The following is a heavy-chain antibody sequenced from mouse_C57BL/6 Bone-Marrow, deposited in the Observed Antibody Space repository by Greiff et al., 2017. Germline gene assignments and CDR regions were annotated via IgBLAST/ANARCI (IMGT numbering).Heavy chain of an antibody. Sequence: VKLQESGPGLVQPSQSLSITCTVSGFSLTSYGVHWVRQSPGKGLEWLGVIWSGGSTDYNAAFISRLSISKDNSKSQVSFKMNSLQADDTAIYYCARKRRITTVVSDWYFDVWGTGTTVTVSS. D-gene: IGHD1-1*01. V-gene: IGHV2-2*01. J-gene: IGHJ1*03. CDR2: IWSGGST. CDR3: ARKRRITTVVSDWYFDV. CDR1: GFSLTSYG.